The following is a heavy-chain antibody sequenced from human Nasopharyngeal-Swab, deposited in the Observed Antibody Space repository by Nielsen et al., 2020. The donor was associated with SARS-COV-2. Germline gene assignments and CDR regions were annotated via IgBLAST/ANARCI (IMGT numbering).Heavy chain of an antibody. CDR3: AREGSYGPVSYMDV. Sequence: GESLKISCAASGFTFSSYSMNWVRQAPGKGPEWVSYISSSSSTIYYADSVKGRFTISRDNAKNSLYLQMNSLRAEDTAVYYCAREGSYGPVSYMDVWGKGTTVTVSS. D-gene: IGHD5-18*01. CDR2: ISSSSSTI. J-gene: IGHJ6*03. CDR1: GFTFSSYS. V-gene: IGHV3-48*04.